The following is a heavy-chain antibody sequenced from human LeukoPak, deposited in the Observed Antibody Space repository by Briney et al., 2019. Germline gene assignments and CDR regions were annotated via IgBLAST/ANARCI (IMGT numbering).Heavy chain of an antibody. J-gene: IGHJ4*02. Sequence: PGGSLRLSCAASGFTFSNYWMGWVRQAPGKGLEWVSAISGSGGSTYYADSVKGRFTISRDNSKNTLYLQMNSLRAEDTAVYYCARALAAAGTGGHYWGQGTLVTVSP. CDR1: GFTFSNYW. D-gene: IGHD6-13*01. CDR2: ISGSGGST. V-gene: IGHV3-23*01. CDR3: ARALAAAGTGGHY.